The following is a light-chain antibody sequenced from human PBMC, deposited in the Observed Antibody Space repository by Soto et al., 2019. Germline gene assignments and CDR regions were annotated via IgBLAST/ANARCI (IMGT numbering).Light chain of an antibody. CDR2: GVS. V-gene: IGKV3-20*01. J-gene: IGKJ1*01. CDR1: QSVSSDY. CDR3: QQYGSSPMT. Sequence: EIVLTQSPGTLSLSPGERATLPCRASQSVSSDYLAWYQQKPGQSPRLLVYGVSSRATGIPDRFSGSGSGTDFTLTISRLEPEDLAVYYCQQYGSSPMTFGQGTKVEIQ.